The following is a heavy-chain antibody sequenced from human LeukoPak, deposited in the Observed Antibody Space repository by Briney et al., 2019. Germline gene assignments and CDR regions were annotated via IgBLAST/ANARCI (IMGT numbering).Heavy chain of an antibody. D-gene: IGHD3-3*01. CDR2: INYSGST. V-gene: IGHV4-59*08. J-gene: IGHJ4*02. Sequence: SETLSLTCTVSGDSISRDYWNWIRQPPGKGLEWIGYINYSGSTNYNPSLKSRVAISKDMSKNQFSLNLSTVTAADTAVYYCAGAVKGFWSGPIDYWGQGTLVTVSS. CDR3: AGAVKGFWSGPIDY. CDR1: GDSISRDY.